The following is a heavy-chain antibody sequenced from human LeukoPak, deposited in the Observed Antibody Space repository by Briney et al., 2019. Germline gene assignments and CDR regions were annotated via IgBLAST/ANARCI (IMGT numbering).Heavy chain of an antibody. V-gene: IGHV3-30-3*01. CDR2: ISYDGSNK. Sequence: GRSLRLSCAASGFTFSSYAMHWVRQAPGKGLEWVAVISYDGSNKYYADSVKGRFTISRDNSKSTLYLQMSSLRAEDTAVYYCARDRWFGDDHSYYYYYGMDVWGQGTTVTVSS. D-gene: IGHD3-10*01. CDR1: GFTFSSYA. J-gene: IGHJ6*02. CDR3: ARDRWFGDDHSYYYYYGMDV.